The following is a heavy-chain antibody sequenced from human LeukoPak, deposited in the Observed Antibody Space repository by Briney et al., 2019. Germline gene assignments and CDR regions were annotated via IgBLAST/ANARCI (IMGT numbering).Heavy chain of an antibody. D-gene: IGHD6-13*01. Sequence: GSLRLSCAASGFTFSDYSMEWVRQAPGKGLEWISYISSTSTTIYYAGSVKGRVTISRDNSKNTLYLQMNSLRAEDTAVYYCARDWRAAGTLDNWGQGTLVTV. CDR1: GFTFSDYS. CDR2: ISSTSTTI. J-gene: IGHJ4*02. CDR3: ARDWRAAGTLDN. V-gene: IGHV3-48*01.